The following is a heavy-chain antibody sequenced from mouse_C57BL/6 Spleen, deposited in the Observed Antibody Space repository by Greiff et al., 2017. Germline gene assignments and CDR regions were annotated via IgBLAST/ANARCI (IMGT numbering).Heavy chain of an antibody. CDR1: GFTFSDYG. J-gene: IGHJ1*03. V-gene: IGHV5-17*01. CDR3: ATGSSYSDWYFDV. D-gene: IGHD1-1*01. CDR2: ISSGSSTI. Sequence: EVKVVESGGGLVKPGGSLKLSCAASGFTFSDYGMHWVRQAPEKGLEWVAYISSGSSTIYYADTVQGRFTISRDNAKNTLFLQMTSLGSEDTAMYYCATGSSYSDWYFDVWGTGTTVTVSA.